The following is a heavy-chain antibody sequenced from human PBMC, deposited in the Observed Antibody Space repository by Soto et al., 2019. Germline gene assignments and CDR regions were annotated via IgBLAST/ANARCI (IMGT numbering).Heavy chain of an antibody. CDR2: IIPILGIA. J-gene: IGHJ5*02. CDR3: APGRWEKSRDGYSGWFDP. Sequence: QVQLVQSGAEVKKPGSSVKVSCKASGGTFSSYTISWVRQAPGQGLEWMGRIIPILGIANYAQKLQGRVTIIADKSTSRAYMALSRRRSEDTAVYYGAPGRWEKSRDGYSGWFDPWGQVTLVTVSS. CDR1: GGTFSSYT. V-gene: IGHV1-69*02. D-gene: IGHD4-4*01.